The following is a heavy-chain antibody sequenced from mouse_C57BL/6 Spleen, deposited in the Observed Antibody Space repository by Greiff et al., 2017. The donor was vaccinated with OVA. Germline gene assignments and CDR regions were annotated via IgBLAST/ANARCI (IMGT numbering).Heavy chain of an antibody. J-gene: IGHJ4*01. Sequence: QVQLKQPGAELVRPGSSVKLSCKASGYTFTSYWMDWVKQRPGQGLEWIGNIYPSDSETHYNQKFKDKATLTVDKSSSTAYMQLSSLTSEDSAVYYCARGYYTGAMDYWGQGTSVTVSS. CDR3: ARGYYTGAMDY. D-gene: IGHD1-1*01. V-gene: IGHV1-61*01. CDR1: GYTFTSYW. CDR2: IYPSDSET.